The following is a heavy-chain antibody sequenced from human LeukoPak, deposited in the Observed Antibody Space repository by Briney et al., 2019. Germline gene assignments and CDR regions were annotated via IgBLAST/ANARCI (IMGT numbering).Heavy chain of an antibody. CDR2: INPGGSDT. J-gene: IGHJ4*02. D-gene: IGHD6-13*01. V-gene: IGHV5-51*01. CDR1: GYSFTTYY. CDR3: ARTGTYAEFDY. Sequence: GESPKISCKGSGYSFTTYYIGWVRLMPGKGLEWMGIINPGGSDTRYSPSFQGQVTISVDNSISTAYLQWSSLKASDTAMYYCARTGTYAEFDYWGQGSLVTVSS.